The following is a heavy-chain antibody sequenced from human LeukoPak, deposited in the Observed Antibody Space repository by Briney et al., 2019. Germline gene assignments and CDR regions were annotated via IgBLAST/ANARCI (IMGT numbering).Heavy chain of an antibody. CDR1: GFTFSSYA. J-gene: IGHJ5*02. D-gene: IGHD6-13*01. CDR2: ISYDGSNK. Sequence: PGGSLRLSCAASGFTFSSYAMHWVRQAPRKGLEWVAVISYDGSNKNYADSVKGRFTISRDNSKNTLYLQMNSLRAEDTAVYYCARELWDSNNWPSLAWGQGTLVTVSS. V-gene: IGHV3-30-3*01. CDR3: ARELWDSNNWPSLA.